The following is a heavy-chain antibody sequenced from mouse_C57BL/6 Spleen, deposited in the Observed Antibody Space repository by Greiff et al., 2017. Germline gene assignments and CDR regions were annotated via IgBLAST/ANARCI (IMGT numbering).Heavy chain of an antibody. D-gene: IGHD1-1*01. Sequence: EVQLQQSGPELVQPGASVKLSCKASGYTFTDYYMNWVQPSPGPSLEWIGVINPNNGGTSYTQKFQGKATLTVDKSSSTAYMELRRLTSEDSAVXDGARGDYYGSIYYCDDWGQGTTRTVSA. CDR2: INPNNGGT. CDR3: ARGDYYGSIYYCDD. V-gene: IGHV1-26*01. J-gene: IGHJ2*01. CDR1: GYTFTDYY.